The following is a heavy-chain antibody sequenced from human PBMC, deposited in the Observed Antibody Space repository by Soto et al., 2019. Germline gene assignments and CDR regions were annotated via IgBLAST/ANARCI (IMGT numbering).Heavy chain of an antibody. Sequence: QVQLVQPGAEVKKPGASVKFSCKASGYIFTNFYIHWVRQAPGQRLEWIGIINPNGGSTNYAQNFRGRVTMTRDTSTSTVYMDLSSLRSEDTAVYYCTRGLASGDYWGQGTLITVSS. V-gene: IGHV1-46*03. CDR2: INPNGGST. CDR1: GYIFTNFY. J-gene: IGHJ4*02. D-gene: IGHD6-6*01. CDR3: TRGLASGDY.